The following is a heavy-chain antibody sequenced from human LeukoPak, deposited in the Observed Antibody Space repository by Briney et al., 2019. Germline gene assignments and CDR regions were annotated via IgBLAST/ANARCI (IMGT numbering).Heavy chain of an antibody. CDR2: INPNSGGT. CDR3: AREMYCSGGSCYSVWFDP. V-gene: IGHV1-2*02. J-gene: IGHJ5*02. CDR1: GYTFTGYY. D-gene: IGHD2-15*01. Sequence: ASVKVSCKASGYTFTGYYMHWVRQAPGQGLEWMGWINPNSGGTNYAQKFQGRVTMTRDTSISTAYMELSRLRSDDTAVYHCAREMYCSGGSCYSVWFDPWGQGTLVTVSS.